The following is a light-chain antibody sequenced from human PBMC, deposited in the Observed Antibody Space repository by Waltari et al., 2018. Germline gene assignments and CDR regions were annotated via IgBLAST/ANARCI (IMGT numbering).Light chain of an antibody. Sequence: DIVLTQCPANLSLSSGERVTLSCRASQTVSSYVAWYQQTPGQAPRLIIYDAPIRVPGTPARFSGSGSGTDFTLTISSLEPEDFAVYYCQHRSNWPPGLTFGGGTKIEIK. V-gene: IGKV3-11*01. CDR1: QTVSSY. CDR2: DAP. CDR3: QHRSNWPPGLT. J-gene: IGKJ4*01.